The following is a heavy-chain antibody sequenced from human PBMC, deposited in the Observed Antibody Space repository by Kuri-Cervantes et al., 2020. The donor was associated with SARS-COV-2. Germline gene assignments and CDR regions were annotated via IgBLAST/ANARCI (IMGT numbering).Heavy chain of an antibody. J-gene: IGHJ4*02. CDR3: VSLLSWVTTTAA. D-gene: IGHD4-17*01. Sequence: GESLKISCVASVFSFSDHYMDWVRQAPGKGLEWVGRIRDISLSYRTRYAASVNGRFTISRDDSKNLLYLHMNSLNTGDTSVYYCVSLLSWVTTTAARGQGTLVTVSS. CDR1: VFSFSDHY. V-gene: IGHV3-72*01. CDR2: IRDISLSYRT.